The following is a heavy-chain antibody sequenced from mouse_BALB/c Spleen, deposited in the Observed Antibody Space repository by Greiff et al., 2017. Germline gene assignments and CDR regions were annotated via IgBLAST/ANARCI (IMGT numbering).Heavy chain of an antibody. J-gene: IGHJ2*01. CDR2: IDPSDSET. Sequence: VQLVESGPQLVRPGASVKISCKASGYSFTSYWMHWVKQRPGQGLEWIGMIDPSDSETRLNQKFKDKATLTVDKSSSTAYMQLSSPTSEDSAVYYCARRGYDGYHFDYWGQGTTLTVSS. CDR1: GYSFTSYW. CDR3: ARRGYDGYHFDY. V-gene: IGHV1S126*01. D-gene: IGHD2-3*01.